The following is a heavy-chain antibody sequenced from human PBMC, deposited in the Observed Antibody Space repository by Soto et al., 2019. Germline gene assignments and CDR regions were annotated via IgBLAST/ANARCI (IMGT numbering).Heavy chain of an antibody. CDR3: RYSGYSTDACES. CDR1: GGSISSYY. CDR2: IYYSGST. J-gene: IGHJ3*02. V-gene: IGHV4-59*08. Sequence: QVQLQESGPGLVKPSETLSLTCTVSGGSISSYYWSWIRQPPGKGLEWIGYIYYSGSTNYNPSLTSPVTISVDTPKPTFSRKLRSGTAADTAVYYCRYSGYSTDACESWGPGTMVTVSS. D-gene: IGHD5-12*01.